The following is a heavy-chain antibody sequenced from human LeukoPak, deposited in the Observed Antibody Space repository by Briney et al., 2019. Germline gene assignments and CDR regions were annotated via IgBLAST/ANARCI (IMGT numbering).Heavy chain of an antibody. J-gene: IGHJ6*03. Sequence: ASVKVSCKASGYTFTGYYLQWVRQAPGQRLEWMGWTNPNSGATNYAQKFQGRVTMTTDTSTSTAYMELRSLRSDDTAMYYCARRGGKNYGDYLLYYYYMDVWGKGTTVTVSS. CDR1: GYTFTGYY. CDR2: TNPNSGAT. D-gene: IGHD4-17*01. V-gene: IGHV1-2*02. CDR3: ARRGGKNYGDYLLYYYYMDV.